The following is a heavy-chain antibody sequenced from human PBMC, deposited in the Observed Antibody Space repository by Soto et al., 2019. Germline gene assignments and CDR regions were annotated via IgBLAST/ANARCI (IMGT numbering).Heavy chain of an antibody. D-gene: IGHD4-4*01. CDR3: AKELLHSPYYYYYGMDV. J-gene: IGHJ6*02. CDR1: GFTFSSYG. Sequence: QVQLVESGGGVVQPGRSLRLSCAASGFTFSSYGMHWVRQAPGKGLEWVAVISYDGSNKYYADSVKGRFTISRDNSKNXXHLQINSLRAEDTAVYYCAKELLHSPYYYYYGMDVWGQGTTVTVSS. CDR2: ISYDGSNK. V-gene: IGHV3-30*18.